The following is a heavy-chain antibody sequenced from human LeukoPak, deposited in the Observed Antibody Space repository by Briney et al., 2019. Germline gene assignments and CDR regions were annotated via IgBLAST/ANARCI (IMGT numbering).Heavy chain of an antibody. J-gene: IGHJ6*03. CDR2: ISAYNGNT. CDR1: GYTFTSYG. CDR3: ARKGAATSGLDYYYMDV. D-gene: IGHD1-26*01. V-gene: IGHV1-18*01. Sequence: ASVKVSCKASGYTFTSYGISWVRQAPGQGLEWMGWISAYNGNTNYAQKPQGRVTMTTDTSTSTAYMELRSLRSDDTAVYYCARKGAATSGLDYYYMDVWGKGTTVTVSS.